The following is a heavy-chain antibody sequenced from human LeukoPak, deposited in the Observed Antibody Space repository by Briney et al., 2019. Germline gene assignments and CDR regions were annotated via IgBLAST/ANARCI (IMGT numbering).Heavy chain of an antibody. CDR1: GFTFSRYA. V-gene: IGHV3-23*01. Sequence: GGSLRLSCAASGFTFSRYAMSWVRQAPGKGLEWVSAISGSGGSTYYADSVKGRFTISRDNSKNTLYLQMNSLRAEDTAVYYCARVRLYGSGSYYSDYWGQGTLVTVSS. J-gene: IGHJ4*02. D-gene: IGHD3-10*01. CDR3: ARVRLYGSGSYYSDY. CDR2: ISGSGGST.